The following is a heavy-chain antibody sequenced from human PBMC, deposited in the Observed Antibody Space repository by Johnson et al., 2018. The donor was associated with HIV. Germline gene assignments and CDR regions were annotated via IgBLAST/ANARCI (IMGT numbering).Heavy chain of an antibody. V-gene: IGHV3-23*04. Sequence: VQLVESGGDLVQPGGSLRLSCEASGFTFSSYAMHWVRQTSGKGLEWVSAISGSGGSTYYADSVKGGFTISRANSKTTLYLQMNSLRAEDTAVYYCAKDLNFRSTETNRASGAFDIWGQGTMVTVSS. CDR3: AKDLNFRSTETNRASGAFDI. D-gene: IGHD4-17*01. CDR2: ISGSGGST. CDR1: GFTFSSYA. J-gene: IGHJ3*02.